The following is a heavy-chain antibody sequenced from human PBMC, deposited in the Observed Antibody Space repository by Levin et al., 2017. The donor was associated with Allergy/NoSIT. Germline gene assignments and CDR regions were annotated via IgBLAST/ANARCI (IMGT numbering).Heavy chain of an antibody. Sequence: GESLKISCAASGFTFSSYWMHWVRQAPGKGLVWVSRIKSDGRSTSYADSVKGRFTISRDNAKNTLYLQMNSLRAEDTAVYFCARESLPVAGTFDYWGQGTLATVSS. J-gene: IGHJ4*02. V-gene: IGHV3-74*01. CDR2: IKSDGRST. CDR3: ARESLPVAGTFDY. CDR1: GFTFSSYW. D-gene: IGHD6-19*01.